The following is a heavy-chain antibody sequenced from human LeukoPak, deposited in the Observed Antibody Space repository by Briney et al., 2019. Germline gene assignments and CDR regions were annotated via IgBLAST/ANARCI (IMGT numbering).Heavy chain of an antibody. Sequence: ASVKVSCKASGYTFTGYYMHWVRQAPGQGLEWMGWINPNSGGTNYAQKFQGRVTMTRDTSISTAYMGLSRLKSDDTAVYYCARARGYCSSTSCYVTLYFDYWGQGTLVTVSS. CDR1: GYTFTGYY. CDR2: INPNSGGT. CDR3: ARARGYCSSTSCYVTLYFDY. J-gene: IGHJ4*02. D-gene: IGHD2-2*01. V-gene: IGHV1-2*02.